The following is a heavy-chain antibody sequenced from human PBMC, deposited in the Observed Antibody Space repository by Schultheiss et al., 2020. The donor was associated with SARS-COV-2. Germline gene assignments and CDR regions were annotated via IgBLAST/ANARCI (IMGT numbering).Heavy chain of an antibody. D-gene: IGHD3-16*02. CDR2: IRSKAYGGTT. CDR3: ARPPIPHHDFIWGSYRYTPDSGMDV. CDR1: GFTFSSYE. J-gene: IGHJ6*02. V-gene: IGHV3-71*01. Sequence: GGSLRLSCAASGFTFSSYEMNWVRQAPGKGLEWVGFIRSKAYGGTTEYAASVKGRFTISRDDSKSIAYLQMNSLRPEDTSIYYCARPPIPHHDFIWGSYRYTPDSGMDVWGQGTAVTVSS.